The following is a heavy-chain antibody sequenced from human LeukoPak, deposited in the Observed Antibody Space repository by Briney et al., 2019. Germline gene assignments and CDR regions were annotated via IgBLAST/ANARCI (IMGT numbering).Heavy chain of an antibody. CDR2: ISGSGRNT. D-gene: IGHD3-10*01. CDR1: GFTFSSNA. CDR3: ARTFYGSGSYPGY. J-gene: IGHJ4*02. Sequence: PGGSLRLSCAASGFTFSSNAMNWVRQAPGKGLEWVSRISGSGRNTYYADSVKGRFTISRDNAKNTLYLQMNSLRAEDTAVYYCARTFYGSGSYPGYWGQGTLVTVSS. V-gene: IGHV3-23*01.